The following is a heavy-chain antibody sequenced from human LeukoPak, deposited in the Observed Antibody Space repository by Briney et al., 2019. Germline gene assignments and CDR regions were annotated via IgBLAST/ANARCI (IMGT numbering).Heavy chain of an antibody. D-gene: IGHD2-15*01. Sequence: SETLSLTCTVSGGSISGYYWSWIRQPPGKGLEWIGYISYSGSTNYNPSLKSRVTMSVDTSKTQFSLRMRSVTGADTAIDFCARTAGGYSHYYFDYWGQGTLVTVSS. J-gene: IGHJ4*02. CDR1: GGSISGYY. V-gene: IGHV4-59*01. CDR3: ARTAGGYSHYYFDY. CDR2: ISYSGST.